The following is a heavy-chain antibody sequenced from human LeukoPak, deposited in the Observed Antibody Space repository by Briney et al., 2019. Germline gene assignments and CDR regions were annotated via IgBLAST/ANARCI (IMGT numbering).Heavy chain of an antibody. D-gene: IGHD1-26*01. Sequence: PSETLSLTCTVSDGSISSYYWSWIRQPPGKGLEWIGYIYYSGSTNYNPSLKSRVTISVDTSKNQFSLKLSSVTAADTAVYYCARGGNYWPQWWFDPWGRGTLVSVSS. CDR1: DGSISSYY. J-gene: IGHJ5*02. V-gene: IGHV4-59*01. CDR3: ARGGNYWPQWWFDP. CDR2: IYYSGST.